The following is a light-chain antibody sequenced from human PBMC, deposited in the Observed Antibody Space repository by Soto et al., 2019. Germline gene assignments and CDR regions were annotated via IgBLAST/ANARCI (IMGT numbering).Light chain of an antibody. CDR1: QRVNSSY. V-gene: IGKV3-20*01. Sequence: EMVLTQSPDTLYLSPGEGATLSCRASQRVNSSYLAWYQQKPGQAPRLLISGASDRATGVPARVSGSGSGTDFTLTIRRLEPEDFAVYYCQQYVNSPVTFGQGTKLQIK. CDR3: QQYVNSPVT. CDR2: GAS. J-gene: IGKJ2*01.